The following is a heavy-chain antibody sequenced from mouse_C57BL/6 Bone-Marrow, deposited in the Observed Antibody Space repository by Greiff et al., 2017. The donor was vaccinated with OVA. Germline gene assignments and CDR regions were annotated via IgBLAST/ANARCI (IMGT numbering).Heavy chain of an antibody. CDR1: GFTFSSYA. CDR3: ARSRRGRVWFAY. CDR2: ISDGGSYT. J-gene: IGHJ3*01. V-gene: IGHV5-4*03. Sequence: EVNVVESGGGLVKPGGSLKLSCAASGFTFSSYAMSWVRQTPEKRLEWVATISDGGSYTYYPDNVKGRFTISRDNAKNNLYLQMSHLKSEDTAMYYCARSRRGRVWFAYWGQGTLVTVSS.